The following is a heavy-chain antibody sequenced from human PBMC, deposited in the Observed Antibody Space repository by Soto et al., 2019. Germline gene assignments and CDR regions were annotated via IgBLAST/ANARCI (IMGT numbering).Heavy chain of an antibody. Sequence: SGPTLVNPTETLTLTCTVSGFSLSNARMGVSWIRQPPGKSLEWLAHIFSNDEKSYSTSLKSRLTISKDTSKSQVVLTMTNMDPVHTANYYCARIQHTAMVDRTTTVYGMDVWGQGTTV. CDR2: IFSNDEK. CDR3: ARIQHTAMVDRTTTVYGMDV. J-gene: IGHJ6*02. D-gene: IGHD5-18*01. V-gene: IGHV2-26*01. CDR1: GFSLSNARMG.